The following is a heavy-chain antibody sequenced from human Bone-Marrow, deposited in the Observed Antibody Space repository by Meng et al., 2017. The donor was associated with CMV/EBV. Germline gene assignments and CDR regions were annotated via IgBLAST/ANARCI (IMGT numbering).Heavy chain of an antibody. D-gene: IGHD6-13*01. V-gene: IGHV6-1*01. CDR2: TYYRSKWYN. CDR3: AREGMGAAGTRWLYYYYYYGMDV. J-gene: IGHJ6*02. CDR1: GDCVSSNSAA. Sequence: SQTLSLTCVISGDCVSSNSAAWNWIRQSPSRGLEWLGRTYYRSKWYNDYAVSVKSRITSNPDTSKNQFSLQLNSVTPEDTAVYYCAREGMGAAGTRWLYYYYYYGMDVWGQGTTVTVSS.